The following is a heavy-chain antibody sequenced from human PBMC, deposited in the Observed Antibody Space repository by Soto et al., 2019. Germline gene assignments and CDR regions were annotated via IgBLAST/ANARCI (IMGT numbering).Heavy chain of an antibody. Sequence: QVQLVQSGGGVVQPGRSLRLSCAASGVTFSSYARHWLRQAPATGLEWVAVISYDGNNIYYSASVRGRFSISRDNSKNTLYLQMNSLRAEDTAVYSCAKNVETIGGVYYVDHGGQGTLVTVS. CDR2: ISYDGNNI. J-gene: IGHJ4*02. CDR1: GVTFSSYA. V-gene: IGHV3-30-3*02. D-gene: IGHD2-8*02. CDR3: AKNVETIGGVYYVDH.